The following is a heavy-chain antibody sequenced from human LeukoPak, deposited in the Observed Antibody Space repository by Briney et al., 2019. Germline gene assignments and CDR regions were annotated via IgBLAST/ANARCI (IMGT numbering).Heavy chain of an antibody. CDR2: INPNSGGT. J-gene: IGHJ3*02. V-gene: IGHV1-2*02. CDR1: GYTFTGYY. Sequence: ASVEVSCKASGYTFTGYYMHWVRQAPGQGLEWMGWINPNSGGTNYAQKFQGRVTMTRDTSISTAYMELSRLRSDDTAVYYCARSYLYYYDSSGYAFDIWGQGTMVTISS. D-gene: IGHD3-22*01. CDR3: ARSYLYYYDSSGYAFDI.